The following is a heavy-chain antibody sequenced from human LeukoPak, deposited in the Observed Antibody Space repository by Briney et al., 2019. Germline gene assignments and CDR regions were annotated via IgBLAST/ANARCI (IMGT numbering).Heavy chain of an antibody. J-gene: IGHJ5*02. D-gene: IGHD2-2*01. CDR3: ARGRTRLGYCSSTSCPSNNWFDP. CDR1: GGSFSGYY. CDR2: INHSGST. Sequence: SETLSLTCAVYGGSFSGYYWSWIRQPPGKGLEWIGEINHSGSTNYNPSLKSRVTISVDTSKNQFSLKLSSVIAADTAVYYCARGRTRLGYCSSTSCPSNNWFDPWGQGTLVTVSS. V-gene: IGHV4-34*01.